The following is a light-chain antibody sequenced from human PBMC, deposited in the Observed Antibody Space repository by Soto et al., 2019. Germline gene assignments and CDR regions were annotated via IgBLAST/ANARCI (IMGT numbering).Light chain of an antibody. CDR1: QSVGSN. J-gene: IGKJ2*01. Sequence: EIVMTQSPLTLSAPPGERVMFSCRASQSVGSNIAWYQQKPGQSPRLLVYDASTRATAIPARFSGSGSETEFTLTINTLQPEDLAVYYCQQYSQWPSYTFGQGTKLDI. CDR2: DAS. CDR3: QQYSQWPSYT. V-gene: IGKV3-15*01.